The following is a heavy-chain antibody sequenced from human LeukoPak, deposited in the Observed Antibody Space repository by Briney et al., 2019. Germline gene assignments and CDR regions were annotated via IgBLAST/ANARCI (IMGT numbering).Heavy chain of an antibody. CDR1: GYTFTGYY. CDR3: ARGDSTSCYGFCYYYYYMDV. D-gene: IGHD2-2*01. J-gene: IGHJ6*03. V-gene: IGHV1-8*02. CDR2: MNPNSGNT. Sequence: ASVKVSCKASGYTFTGYYMHWVRQAPGQGLEWIGWMNPNSGNTGYAQKFQGRVTMTRNTSISTAYMELSSLRSEDTAVYYCARGDSTSCYGFCYYYYYMDVWGKGTTVTISS.